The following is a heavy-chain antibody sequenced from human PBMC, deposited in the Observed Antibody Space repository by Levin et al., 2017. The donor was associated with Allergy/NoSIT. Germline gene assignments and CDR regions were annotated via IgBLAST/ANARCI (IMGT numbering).Heavy chain of an antibody. CDR2: IYHSGST. CDR1: GGSISSSNW. J-gene: IGHJ5*02. D-gene: IGHD2-2*02. V-gene: IGHV4-4*02. Sequence: PSETLSLTCAVSGGSISSSNWWSWVRQPPGKGLEWIGEIYHSGSTNYNPSLKSRVTISVDKSKNQFSLKVSSVTAADTAVYYCARDPGRGCSSTSCYRRSWFDPWGQGTLVTVSS. CDR3: ARDPGRGCSSTSCYRRSWFDP.